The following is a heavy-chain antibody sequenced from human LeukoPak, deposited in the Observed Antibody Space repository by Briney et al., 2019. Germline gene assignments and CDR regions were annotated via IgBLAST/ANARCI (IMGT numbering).Heavy chain of an antibody. CDR1: GGSISSYY. D-gene: IGHD3-3*01. CDR3: ARERLESTDIDY. Sequence: SETLSLTCTVSGGSISSYYWSWIRQPAGKGLEWIGRIYTSGSTNYNPSLKSRVTMSVDTSKNQFSLKLSPVTAADTAVYYCARERLESTDIDYWGQGTLVTVSS. CDR2: IYTSGST. V-gene: IGHV4-4*07. J-gene: IGHJ4*02.